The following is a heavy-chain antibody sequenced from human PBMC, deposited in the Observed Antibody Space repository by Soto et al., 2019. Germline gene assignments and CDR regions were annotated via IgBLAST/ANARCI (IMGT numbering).Heavy chain of an antibody. CDR3: VRVVVVAAPGGYYYGMDV. J-gene: IGHJ6*02. CDR1: GCTVTSYG. Sequence: AAVKVSCKASGCTVTSYGISWGRQAPGQGLVWMGWISAYNGNTNYAQKLQGRVTMTTDTSTSTAYMELRSLRSDDTAVYYCVRVVVVAAPGGYYYGMDVWGQGTTVTVSS. CDR2: ISAYNGNT. V-gene: IGHV1-18*04. D-gene: IGHD2-15*01.